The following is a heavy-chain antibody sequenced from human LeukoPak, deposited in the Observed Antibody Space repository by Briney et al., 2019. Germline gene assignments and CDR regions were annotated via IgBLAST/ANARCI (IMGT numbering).Heavy chain of an antibody. CDR3: ARDTDYGSGSYSFDY. V-gene: IGHV3-64*01. CDR1: GFTFSSYA. Sequence: GGSLRLSCAASGFTFSSYAMHWVRQAPGKGLEYGSAISSNWGSTYYANSVKGRFTISRENSRNTLYLQMGSLRAEDMAVYYCARDTDYGSGSYSFDYWGQGTLVTVSS. D-gene: IGHD3-10*01. J-gene: IGHJ4*02. CDR2: ISSNWGST.